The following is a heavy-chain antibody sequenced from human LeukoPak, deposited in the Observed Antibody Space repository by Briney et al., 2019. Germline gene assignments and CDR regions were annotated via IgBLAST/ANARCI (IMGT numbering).Heavy chain of an antibody. CDR2: IYNSGST. Sequence: SQTLSLTCTVSGGSLSSGGYYWSWLRQPAGRGLEWIGRIYNSGSTNYNPSLKSRVTISLDTSKNQFSLKLSSVTAADTAVFYCVRGGLNMVRGVIPKEAWGWFDPWGQGILVTVSS. CDR3: VRGGLNMVRGVIPKEAWGWFDP. V-gene: IGHV4-61*02. D-gene: IGHD3-10*01. J-gene: IGHJ5*02. CDR1: GGSLSSGGYY.